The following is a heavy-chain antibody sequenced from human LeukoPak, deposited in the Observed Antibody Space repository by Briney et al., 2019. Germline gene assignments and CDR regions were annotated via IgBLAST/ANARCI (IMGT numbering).Heavy chain of an antibody. J-gene: IGHJ4*02. CDR2: INPSGGST. CDR1: GYTFTSYY. Sequence: GASVKVSCKASGYTFTSYYMHWVRQAPGQGLEWMGIINPSGGSTSYAQKFQGRVTMTRDTPTSTVYMELSSLRSEDTAVYYCARDGTEATVFDYWGQGTLVTVSS. V-gene: IGHV1-46*01. D-gene: IGHD1-26*01. CDR3: ARDGTEATVFDY.